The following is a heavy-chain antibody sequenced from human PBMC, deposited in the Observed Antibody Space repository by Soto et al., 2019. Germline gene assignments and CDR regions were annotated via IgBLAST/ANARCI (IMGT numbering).Heavy chain of an antibody. CDR1: GYTFTSYG. D-gene: IGHD3-10*01. CDR2: ISAHKDKT. J-gene: IGHJ4*02. V-gene: IGHV1-18*01. Sequence: QVQLVQSGAEVKKPGASVKVSCKASGYTFTSYGVTWVRQAPGQGLEWMGWISAHKDKTNYAQKFQGRVTMTADTSTNTAYMELRSLRSDDTAVYYCARDLIIMIRGIMLDLWGQGTLVAVSS. CDR3: ARDLIIMIRGIMLDL.